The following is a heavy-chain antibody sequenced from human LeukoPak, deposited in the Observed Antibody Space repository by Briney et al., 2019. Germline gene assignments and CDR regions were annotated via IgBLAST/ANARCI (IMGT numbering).Heavy chain of an antibody. V-gene: IGHV4-39*07. CDR1: GGSISSSSYY. Sequence: PSETLSLTCTVSGGSISSSSYYWGWIRQPPGKGLEWIGSIYYSGSTYYNPSLKSRVTISVDTSKNQFSLKLSSVTAADTAVYYCARDSSSWSLDYWGQGTLVTVSS. CDR2: IYYSGST. CDR3: ARDSSSWSLDY. D-gene: IGHD6-13*01. J-gene: IGHJ4*02.